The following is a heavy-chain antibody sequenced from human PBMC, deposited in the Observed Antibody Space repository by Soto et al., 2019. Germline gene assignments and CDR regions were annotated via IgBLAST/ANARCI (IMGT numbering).Heavy chain of an antibody. CDR2: IYYSGST. Sequence: QVQLQESGPGLVKPSETLSLTCTVSGGSISSYYWSWIRQPPGKGLEWIGYIYYSGSTNYNPSLKSRATIAVXXSXNRXSLKLSSVTAADTAVYYCARFGIAAAGTGYNWFDPWGQGTLVTVSS. D-gene: IGHD6-13*01. CDR3: ARFGIAAAGTGYNWFDP. CDR1: GGSISSYY. J-gene: IGHJ5*02. V-gene: IGHV4-59*01.